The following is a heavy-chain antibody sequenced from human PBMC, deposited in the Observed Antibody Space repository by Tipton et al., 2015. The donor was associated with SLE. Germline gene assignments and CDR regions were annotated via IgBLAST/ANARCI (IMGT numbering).Heavy chain of an antibody. CDR1: GGSISNYY. J-gene: IGHJ4*02. CDR2: IYYSGST. V-gene: IGHV4-59*01. D-gene: IGHD3-3*01. Sequence: TLSLTCTVSGGSISNYYWSWIRQPPGKGLEWIGYIYYSGSTNYNPSLKSRVTISVDTSKNQLSLKVSSVTAADTAVYYCVRGSGVLTLFDFWGQGTLVTVSS. CDR3: VRGSGVLTLFDF.